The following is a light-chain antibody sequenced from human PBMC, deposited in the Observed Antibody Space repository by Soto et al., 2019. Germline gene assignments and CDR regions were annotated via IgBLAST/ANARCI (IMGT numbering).Light chain of an antibody. CDR1: SSDVGGYNY. J-gene: IGLJ2*01. Sequence: QSALTQPRSVSGSPGQSVTISCTGTSSDVGGYNYVSWYQQHPGKAPKLMIYDVSKRPSGVPDRFSGSKSGNTASLTISGHQAEDEADYYCCSYAGSYTPFGGGTKLTVL. CDR3: CSYAGSYTP. CDR2: DVS. V-gene: IGLV2-11*01.